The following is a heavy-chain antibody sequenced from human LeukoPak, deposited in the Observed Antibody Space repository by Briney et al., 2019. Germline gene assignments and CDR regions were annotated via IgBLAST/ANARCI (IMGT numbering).Heavy chain of an antibody. V-gene: IGHV1-69*13. J-gene: IGHJ4*02. CDR2: IIPIFGTA. CDR1: EGTFSSYA. CDR3: ARVGSAAGTSVFDY. D-gene: IGHD6-13*01. Sequence: ASVKVSGKASEGTFSSYAISWGRQAPEQGVEWRGGIIPIFGTANYAQKFQGRVTITADESTSTAYMELSSLGSEDTAVYYCARVGSAAGTSVFDYWGQGTLVTVSS.